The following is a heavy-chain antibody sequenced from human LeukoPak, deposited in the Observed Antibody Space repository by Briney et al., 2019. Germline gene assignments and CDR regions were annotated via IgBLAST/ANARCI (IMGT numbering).Heavy chain of an antibody. CDR1: GFTFSSYW. V-gene: IGHV3-30*18. D-gene: IGHD3-9*01. J-gene: IGHJ4*02. Sequence: PGGSLRLSCAASGFTFSSYWMHWVRQAPGKGLEWVAVISYDGSNKYYADSVKGRFTISRDNSKNTLYLQVNSLRAEDTAVYYCAKDRDELVPDYWGQGTLVTVSS. CDR2: ISYDGSNK. CDR3: AKDRDELVPDY.